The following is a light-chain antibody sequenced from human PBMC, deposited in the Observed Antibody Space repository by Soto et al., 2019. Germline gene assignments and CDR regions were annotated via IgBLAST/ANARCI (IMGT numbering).Light chain of an antibody. Sequence: IVVKHSPAALSVSQGERVTLSCRARQSVGSNLAWYQQKPGQAPRLLIYGASTRATGIPARFSGSGSETEFTLTICILQAEDFIGYYSQQYRNWPSTFGEVT. CDR3: QQYRNWPST. CDR1: QSVGSN. CDR2: GAS. J-gene: IGKJ4*02. V-gene: IGKV3-15*01.